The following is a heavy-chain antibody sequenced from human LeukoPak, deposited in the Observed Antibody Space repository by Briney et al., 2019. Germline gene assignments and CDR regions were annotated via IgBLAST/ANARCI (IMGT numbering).Heavy chain of an antibody. J-gene: IGHJ4*02. V-gene: IGHV4-59*12. CDR1: GGSLSSYY. CDR2: IYYSGST. D-gene: IGHD3-10*01. CDR3: ARRFYGSGSYSELFDY. Sequence: PSETLSLTCTVSGGSLSSYYWSWIRQPPGKGLEWVGHIYYSGSTNYNPSLKSRVTISVDKSKNQFSLKLSSVTAADTAVYYCARRFYGSGSYSELFDYWGQGTLVTVSS.